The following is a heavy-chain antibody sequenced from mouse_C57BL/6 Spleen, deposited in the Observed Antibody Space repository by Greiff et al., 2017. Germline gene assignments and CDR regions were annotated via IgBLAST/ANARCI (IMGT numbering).Heavy chain of an antibody. Sequence: QVQLKQPGAELVRPGSSVKLSCKASGYTFTSYWMDWVKQRPGQGLEWIGNIYPSDSETHYNQKFKDKATLTVDKSSSTAYMQLSSLTSEDSAVYYCARRSNYDYWGQGTTLTVSS. CDR3: ARRSNYDY. D-gene: IGHD2-5*01. J-gene: IGHJ2*01. V-gene: IGHV1-61*01. CDR2: IYPSDSET. CDR1: GYTFTSYW.